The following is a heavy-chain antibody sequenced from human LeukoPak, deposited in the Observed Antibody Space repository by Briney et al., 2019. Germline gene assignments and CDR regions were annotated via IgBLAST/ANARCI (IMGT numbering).Heavy chain of an antibody. D-gene: IGHD6-13*01. CDR1: GFTFSSYT. Sequence: LTGGSLRLSCAASGFTFSSYTMSWVRQAPGKGLEWVSAISGSGGNTYYADSVKGRLTISRDNSKNTLYLQMNSLRAEDTAVYYCARGVITAAGFFDYWGQGTLVTVSS. V-gene: IGHV3-23*01. CDR3: ARGVITAAGFFDY. J-gene: IGHJ4*02. CDR2: ISGSGGNT.